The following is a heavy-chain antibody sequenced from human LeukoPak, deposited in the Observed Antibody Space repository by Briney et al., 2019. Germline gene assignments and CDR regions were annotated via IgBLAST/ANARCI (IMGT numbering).Heavy chain of an antibody. Sequence: PGGSLRLSCAASGFTFSSYWMSWVRQAPGKGLEWVANIKQDGSVKYYVDSVKGRFTISRDNAKNSLYLQMNSLRAEDTAVYYCLQWGSIFGSGDAFDIWGQGTMVTVSS. J-gene: IGHJ3*02. CDR3: LQWGSIFGSGDAFDI. D-gene: IGHD7-27*01. CDR1: GFTFSSYW. V-gene: IGHV3-7*01. CDR2: IKQDGSVK.